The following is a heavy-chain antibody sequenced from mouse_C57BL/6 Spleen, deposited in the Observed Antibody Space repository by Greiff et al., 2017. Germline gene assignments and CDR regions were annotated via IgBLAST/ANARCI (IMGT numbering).Heavy chain of an antibody. CDR3: ARRGGYFDV. Sequence: EVQLVESGGGLVQPGGSLSLSCAASGFTFTDYYMSWVRQPPGKALEWLGFIRNKANGYTTEYSASVKGRFTISRDNSQSILYLQMHALRAEDSATYYCARRGGYFDVWGTGTTVTVSS. J-gene: IGHJ1*03. CDR1: GFTFTDYY. V-gene: IGHV7-3*01. CDR2: IRNKANGYTT.